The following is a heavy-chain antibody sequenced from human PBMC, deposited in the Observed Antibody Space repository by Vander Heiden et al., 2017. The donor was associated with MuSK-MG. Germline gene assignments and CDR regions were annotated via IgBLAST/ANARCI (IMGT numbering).Heavy chain of an antibody. Sequence: QVQLQESGPGLVKPSETLSLTCTVSGGSISSYYWSWIRRPPGKGLEWIGYIYYRGSTNYNPSLKRRVTISVDTSKNQFSLKLSSVTAAETAVYYCARHPFGGRSLYSSSWFDPWGQGTLVTVSS. CDR2: IYYRGST. V-gene: IGHV4-59*08. CDR3: ARHPFGGRSLYSSSWFDP. CDR1: GGSISSYY. J-gene: IGHJ5*02. D-gene: IGHD6-13*01.